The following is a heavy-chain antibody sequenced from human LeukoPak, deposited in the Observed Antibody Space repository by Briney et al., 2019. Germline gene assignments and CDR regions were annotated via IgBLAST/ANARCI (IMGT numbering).Heavy chain of an antibody. CDR2: ISAYNGNT. J-gene: IGHJ4*02. D-gene: IGHD5-12*01. CDR1: GYTFTSYG. V-gene: IGHV1-18*01. Sequence: ASVKVACKASGYTFTSYGISWVRQAPGQGLEWMGWISAYNGNTNYAQKLQGRVTMTTDTSTSTAYMELRSLRSDDTAVYYCARALKEDIVATTEDYWGRGTLVTVSS. CDR3: ARALKEDIVATTEDY.